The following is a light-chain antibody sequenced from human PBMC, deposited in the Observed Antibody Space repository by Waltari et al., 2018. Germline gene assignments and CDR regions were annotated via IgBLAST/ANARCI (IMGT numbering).Light chain of an antibody. CDR1: ENISKY. V-gene: IGKV3-20*01. Sequence: VLTQSPGPLSVSPGERATPSCRASENISKYLTWYQQKPGQAPRLLIYAASTRATGIPDRFSGSGFGTDFSLTISSLEPEDFAVYYCQHYVRLPGTFGQGTKVEIK. CDR3: QHYVRLPGT. CDR2: AAS. J-gene: IGKJ1*01.